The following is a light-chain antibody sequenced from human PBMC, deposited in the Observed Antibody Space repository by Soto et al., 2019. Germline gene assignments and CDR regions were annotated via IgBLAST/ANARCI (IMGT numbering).Light chain of an antibody. CDR2: KAY. CDR3: QQYNSPYT. Sequence: DIQMTQSPSTLSASVGDRVTITCRASQSISNWLAWYQQKPGKAPKLLIYKAYSLESGVPSRFSGSGSGTEFTLTISSLQPDDFATYYCQQYNSPYTFGQGTKLEIK. V-gene: IGKV1-5*03. CDR1: QSISNW. J-gene: IGKJ2*01.